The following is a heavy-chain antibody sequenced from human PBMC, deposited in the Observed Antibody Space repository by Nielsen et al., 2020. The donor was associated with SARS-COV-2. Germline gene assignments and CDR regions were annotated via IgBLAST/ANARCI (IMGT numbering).Heavy chain of an antibody. D-gene: IGHD3-22*01. CDR1: GYSFTSYW. Sequence: GESLKISCKGSGYSFTSYWISWVRQMPGKGLEWMGRIDPSDSYTNYSPSFQGHVTISADKSISTAYLQWSSLKASDTAMYYCATPSYDSSGYYAHYYYYYGMDVWGQGTTVTVSS. V-gene: IGHV5-10-1*01. CDR3: ATPSYDSSGYYAHYYYYYGMDV. CDR2: IDPSDSYT. J-gene: IGHJ6*02.